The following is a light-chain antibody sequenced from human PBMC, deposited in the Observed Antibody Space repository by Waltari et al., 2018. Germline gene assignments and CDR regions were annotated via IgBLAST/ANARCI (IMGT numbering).Light chain of an antibody. V-gene: IGLV1-40*01. CDR3: QSYDSGLSGWV. Sequence: QSVLTQPPSVSGAPGQRVTISCPESSSNIGAHYDVHCYRQLPGTAPKLLIYGNNNRPPGCPGRFSGSGAGTAASLASTGLQAEDEADYYCQSYDSGLSGWVFGGGTKLTVL. J-gene: IGLJ3*02. CDR2: GNN. CDR1: SSNIGAHYD.